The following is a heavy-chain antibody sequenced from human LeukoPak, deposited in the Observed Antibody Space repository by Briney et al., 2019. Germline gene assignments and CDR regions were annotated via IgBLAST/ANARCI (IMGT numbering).Heavy chain of an antibody. D-gene: IGHD6-13*01. CDR1: GFTFSSYA. CDR3: AKGSAAAGILDY. V-gene: IGHV3-23*01. Sequence: GGSLRLSCAASGFTFSSYAMSWVRQAPGKGLEWVSTISWSGGSTYYADPVKGRFTISRDDSKNTLYLQMNSLRAEDTAVYYCAKGSAAAGILDYWGQGTLVTVSS. J-gene: IGHJ4*02. CDR2: ISWSGGST.